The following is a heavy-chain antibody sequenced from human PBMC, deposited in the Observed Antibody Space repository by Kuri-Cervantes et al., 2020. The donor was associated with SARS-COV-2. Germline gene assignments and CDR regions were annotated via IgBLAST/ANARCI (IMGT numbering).Heavy chain of an antibody. V-gene: IGHV1-2*02. D-gene: IGHD1-26*01. J-gene: IGHJ4*02. CDR2: INPNTGDT. CDR1: VYTFTDYY. CDR3: ASSPLGGGIDY. Sequence: ASVKVSCKASVYTFTDYYMYWVRQAPGQGLEWMGWINPNTGDTNYAQRFQARVTMARDTSISTAYMELTRLKSDDTAVYYCASSPLGGGIDYWGQGTLVTVSS.